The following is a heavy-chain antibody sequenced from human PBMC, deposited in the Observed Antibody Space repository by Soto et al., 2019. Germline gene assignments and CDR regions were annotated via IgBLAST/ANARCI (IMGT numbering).Heavy chain of an antibody. J-gene: IGHJ4*02. CDR2: INSDGSST. V-gene: IGHV3-74*01. D-gene: IGHD6-6*01. Sequence: GGSLRLSCAASGFTFSSYWMHWVRQAPGKGLVWVSRINSDGSSTSYADSVKGRFTISRDNAKNTLYLQMNSLRAEDTAVYYCARDSKYSSSHHDFDYWGQGTLVTVSS. CDR3: ARDSKYSSSHHDFDY. CDR1: GFTFSSYW.